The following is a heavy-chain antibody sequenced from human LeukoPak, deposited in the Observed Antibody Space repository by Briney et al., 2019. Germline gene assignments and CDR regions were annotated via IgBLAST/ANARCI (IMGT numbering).Heavy chain of an antibody. V-gene: IGHV4-59*01. D-gene: IGHD3-10*01. Sequence: PSETLSLTCTVSGGSISSYYWSWIRQPPGKGLEWIGYIYYSGSTNYNPSLKSRVTISVDTSKNQFSLKLSSVTAADTAVYYCARDQSAASLYYYGSGRPSDAFDIWGQGTMVTVSS. CDR1: GGSISSYY. CDR2: IYYSGST. CDR3: ARDQSAASLYYYGSGRPSDAFDI. J-gene: IGHJ3*02.